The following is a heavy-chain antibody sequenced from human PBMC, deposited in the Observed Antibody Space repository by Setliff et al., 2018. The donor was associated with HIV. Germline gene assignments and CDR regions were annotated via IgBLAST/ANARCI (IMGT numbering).Heavy chain of an antibody. CDR3: ARANSLLQYNEGWSPENPFNI. J-gene: IGHJ4*03. CDR1: GYNFNTYG. CDR2: ISGFNAKT. D-gene: IGHD1-20*01. V-gene: IGHV1-18*01. Sequence: ASVKVSCKASGYNFNTYGVSWVRQAPGQGPEWMGWISGFNAKTLYAPKFQDRVTLTTDTSTTTAHMELRSLRIDDTAIYYGARANSLLQYNEGWSPENPFNIWGQGTLVTVSS.